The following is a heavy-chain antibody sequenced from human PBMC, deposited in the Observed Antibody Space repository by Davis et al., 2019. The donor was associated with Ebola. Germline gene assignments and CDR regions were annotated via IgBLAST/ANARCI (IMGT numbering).Heavy chain of an antibody. CDR3: ALIVVQPSVTTGSRFGMDV. J-gene: IGHJ6*02. Sequence: SVKVSCKASGGTFSNYAISWVRQAPGQGLEWVGGIIAIFGSAHYGRKSQGRVTITADASTSTVYMELSSLRSEDTAVYYCALIVVQPSVTTGSRFGMDVWGQGTTVTVSS. V-gene: IGHV1-69*13. D-gene: IGHD2-2*01. CDR1: GGTFSNYA. CDR2: IIAIFGSA.